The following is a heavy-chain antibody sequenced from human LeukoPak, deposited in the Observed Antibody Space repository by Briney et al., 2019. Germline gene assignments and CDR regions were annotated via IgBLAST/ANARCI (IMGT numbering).Heavy chain of an antibody. Sequence: SETLSLTCTFSCGSISSGGYYWRWIPQHPGKGLEWIGYIYYSGSTYYNPSLKSRVTISVDTSKNQFSLKLSSVTAADTAVYYCARERRLWFVDYWGQGTLVTVSS. CDR1: CGSISSGGYY. CDR3: ARERRLWFVDY. CDR2: IYYSGST. J-gene: IGHJ4*02. V-gene: IGHV4-31*03. D-gene: IGHD5-18*01.